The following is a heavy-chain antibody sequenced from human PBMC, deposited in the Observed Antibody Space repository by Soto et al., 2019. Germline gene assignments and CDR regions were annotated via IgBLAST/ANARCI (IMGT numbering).Heavy chain of an antibody. D-gene: IGHD6-19*01. V-gene: IGHV3-30*03. CDR1: GFTFSIYG. J-gene: IGHJ4*02. CDR3: ARDPIPVPMYYFDY. Sequence: GGSLRLSCAASGFTFSIYGMHWVRQAPGKGLERVAVISYDGSNKYYADSVKGRFTISRDNSKNTLYLQMNSLRAEDTAVYFCARDPIPVPMYYFDYWGQGSLVTVSS. CDR2: ISYDGSNK.